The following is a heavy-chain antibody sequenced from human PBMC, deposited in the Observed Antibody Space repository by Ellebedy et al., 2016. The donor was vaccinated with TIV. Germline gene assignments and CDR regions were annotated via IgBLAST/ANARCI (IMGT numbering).Heavy chain of an antibody. J-gene: IGHJ2*01. CDR3: ARDYRIAVAGTVGNWYFDL. CDR2: IYYSGST. D-gene: IGHD6-19*01. Sequence: SETLSLTCTVSGGSISSYYWSWIRQPPGKGLEWIGYIYYSGSTNYNPSLKSRVTISVDKSKNQFSLKLSSVTAADTAVYYCARDYRIAVAGTVGNWYFDLWGRGTLVTVSS. V-gene: IGHV4-59*12. CDR1: GGSISSYY.